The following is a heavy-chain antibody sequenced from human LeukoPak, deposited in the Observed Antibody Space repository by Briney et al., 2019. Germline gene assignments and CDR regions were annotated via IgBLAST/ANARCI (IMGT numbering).Heavy chain of an antibody. CDR3: ARHPEGDYYYDSSGYSNDAFDI. V-gene: IGHV4-30-2*01. CDR2: IYHSGST. Sequence: NTSQTLSLTCAVSGGSISSGGYSWSWIRQPPGKGLEWIGYIYHSGSTYYNPSLKSRVTISVDRSKNQFSLKLSSVTAADTAVYYCARHPEGDYYYDSSGYSNDAFDIWGQGTMVTVSS. D-gene: IGHD3-22*01. CDR1: GGSISSGGYS. J-gene: IGHJ3*02.